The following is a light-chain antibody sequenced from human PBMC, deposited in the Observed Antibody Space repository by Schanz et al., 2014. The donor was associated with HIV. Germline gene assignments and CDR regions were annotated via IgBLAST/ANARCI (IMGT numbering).Light chain of an antibody. CDR3: QQYGSSPWT. CDR2: GAS. Sequence: EIVLTQSPGTLSLSPGERATLSCRASQSVSSSYLTWSQQNPGPAPRLLIYGASSRAADTPDRFRGSGSGTDFTLTSSRLEPDDFAVYSCQQYGSSPWTFGQGTKVDIK. J-gene: IGKJ1*01. CDR1: QSVSSSY. V-gene: IGKV3-20*01.